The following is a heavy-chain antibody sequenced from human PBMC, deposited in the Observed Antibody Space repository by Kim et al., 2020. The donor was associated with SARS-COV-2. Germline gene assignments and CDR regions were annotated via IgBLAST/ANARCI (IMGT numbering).Heavy chain of an antibody. J-gene: IGHJ5*02. Sequence: SETLSLTCTVSGGSFSTYYWNWIRQSPGKGLEWIGYIHSSGSTTYNPSLKSRVTMSIDKSKNQFSLSLRSVSASDTAIYFCARSPSLQGQRLPRWFGPWGQGALVTVSS. CDR3: ARSPSLQGQRLPRWFGP. CDR1: GGSFSTYY. CDR2: IHSSGST. D-gene: IGHD5-12*01. V-gene: IGHV4-59*12.